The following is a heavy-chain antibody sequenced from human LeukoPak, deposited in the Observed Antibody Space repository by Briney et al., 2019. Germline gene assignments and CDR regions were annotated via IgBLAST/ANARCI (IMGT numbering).Heavy chain of an antibody. CDR2: INHSGST. CDR1: GGSFSSYY. D-gene: IGHD6-13*01. J-gene: IGHJ4*02. CDR3: ARGSGSSWYINYFDY. Sequence: KPSETLSLTCAVYGGSFSSYYWSWIRQPPGKGLEWIGEINHSGSTNYNPSLKSRVTISVDTSKNQFSLKLSSVTAADTAVYYCARGSGSSWYINYFDYWGQGTLVTVSS. V-gene: IGHV4-34*01.